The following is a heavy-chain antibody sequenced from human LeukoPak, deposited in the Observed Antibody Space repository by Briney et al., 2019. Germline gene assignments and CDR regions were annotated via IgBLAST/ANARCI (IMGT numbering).Heavy chain of an antibody. V-gene: IGHV3-30*18. J-gene: IGHJ4*02. Sequence: GGSLRLSCAASGFTFSSYGMHWVRQALGKGLDWVAVISNDGSKKYYADSVKGRFTISRDNSKNTLSLQVSSLRTEDTAVYYCAKDRYSYAFEYSDSWGQGTLVTDSS. CDR3: AKDRYSYAFEYSDS. CDR2: ISNDGSKK. CDR1: GFTFSSYG. D-gene: IGHD5-18*01.